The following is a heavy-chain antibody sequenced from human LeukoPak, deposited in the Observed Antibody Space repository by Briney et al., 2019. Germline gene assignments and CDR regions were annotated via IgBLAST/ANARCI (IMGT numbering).Heavy chain of an antibody. J-gene: IGHJ4*02. CDR1: GSSISSSSYY. CDR3: AGVVLLPAY. CDR2: IYYSGST. Sequence: PSETLSLTCTVSGSSISSSSYYWGWIRQPPGKGLEWIGSIYYSGSTYYNPSLKSRVTISVDTSKNQFSLKLSSVTAADTAVYYCAGVVLLPAYWGQGTLVTVSS. V-gene: IGHV4-39*07. D-gene: IGHD3-10*01.